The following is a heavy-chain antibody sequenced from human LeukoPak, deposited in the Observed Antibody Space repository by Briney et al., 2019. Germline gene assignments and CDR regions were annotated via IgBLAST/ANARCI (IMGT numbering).Heavy chain of an antibody. CDR3: ASSGSYRFDY. CDR2: IWYDGSNK. Sequence: GGSLRLSRAASGFTFSSYGMHWVRQAPGKGLEWVAVIWYDGSNKYYADSVKGRFTISRDNAKNSLYLQMNSLRDEDTAVYYCASSGSYRFDYWGQGTLVTVSS. CDR1: GFTFSSYG. D-gene: IGHD1-26*01. J-gene: IGHJ4*02. V-gene: IGHV3-33*01.